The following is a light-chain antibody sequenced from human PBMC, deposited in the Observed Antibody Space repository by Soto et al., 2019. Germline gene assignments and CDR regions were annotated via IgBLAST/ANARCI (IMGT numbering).Light chain of an antibody. CDR1: QSIGSL. J-gene: IGKJ5*01. CDR2: KAS. V-gene: IGKV1-5*03. CDR3: QQYNSYPLT. Sequence: DIQMTQSPSTLSASVGDRVSITCRASQSIGSLLGWYQQKPGRAPTLLIYKASTLESGVPSRFSGSGSGTEFTLTISSLQPDDFATYYCQQYNSYPLTFGQGTRLEIK.